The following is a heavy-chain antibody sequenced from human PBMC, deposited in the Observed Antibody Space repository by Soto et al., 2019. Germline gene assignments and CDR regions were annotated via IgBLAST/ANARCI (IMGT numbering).Heavy chain of an antibody. CDR3: ARDPSYYGSGSYYYFDY. D-gene: IGHD3-10*01. Sequence: GASVKVSCKASGYTFTSYAMHWVRQAPGQRLEWMGWINAGNGNTKYSQKFQGRVTITRDTSASTAYMELSSLRSEDTAVYYCARDPSYYGSGSYYYFDYWGQGTLVTVSS. J-gene: IGHJ4*02. CDR1: GYTFTSYA. V-gene: IGHV1-3*01. CDR2: INAGNGNT.